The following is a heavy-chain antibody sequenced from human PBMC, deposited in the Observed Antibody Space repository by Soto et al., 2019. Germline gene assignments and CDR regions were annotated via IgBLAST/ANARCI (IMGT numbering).Heavy chain of an antibody. CDR3: AKYRDSSGYDCRNY. J-gene: IGHJ4*02. D-gene: IGHD3-22*01. CDR2: ISGTGDST. CDR1: GFTFSSYA. Sequence: EVQLLESGGGLVQPGGSLRLSCAASGFTFSSYAMSWVHQAPGKGLEWVSAISGTGDSTYYEDSVKGRFTISRDNSKNTLYLQINSLRDEDTVVYSCAKYRDSSGYDCRNYWGQGTLVTVSS. V-gene: IGHV3-23*01.